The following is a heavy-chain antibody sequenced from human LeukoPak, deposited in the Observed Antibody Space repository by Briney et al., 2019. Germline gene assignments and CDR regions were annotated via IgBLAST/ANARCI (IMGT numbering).Heavy chain of an antibody. V-gene: IGHV3-7*01. CDR1: GFTFNSYW. CDR2: IKQDGSEK. CDR3: ALSRTLDY. J-gene: IGHJ4*02. Sequence: GGSLRLSCAASGFTFNSYWMSWVRQAPGKGLEWVANIKQDGSEKYYVDSVKGRFTISRDNAKNSLYLRMNSLRAEDTAVYYCALSRTLDYWGQGTLVTVSS.